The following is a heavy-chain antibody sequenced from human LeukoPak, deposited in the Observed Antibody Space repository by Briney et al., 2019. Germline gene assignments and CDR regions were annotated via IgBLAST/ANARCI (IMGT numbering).Heavy chain of an antibody. CDR3: AREAYYYDSSGYFS. J-gene: IGHJ4*02. D-gene: IGHD3-22*01. CDR1: GGSFSGYY. Sequence: SETLSLTCADYGGSFSGYYWSWIRQPPGKGLEWIGEINHSGSTNYNPSLKSRVTISVDTSKNQFSLKLSSVTAADTAVYYCAREAYYYDSSGYFSWGQGTLVTVSS. CDR2: INHSGST. V-gene: IGHV4-34*01.